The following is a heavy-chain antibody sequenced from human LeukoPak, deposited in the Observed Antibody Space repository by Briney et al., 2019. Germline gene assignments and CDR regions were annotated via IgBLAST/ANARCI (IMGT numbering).Heavy chain of an antibody. CDR1: GGSISNYY. J-gene: IGHJ4*02. V-gene: IGHV4-59*08. Sequence: SETLSLTCTVSGGSISNYYWSCIRQPPGKGLEWIGYIYYSGSTNYNPSLKSRVTISVDTSKNQFSLKLSSVTAADSAVYYCASASSSSGWPTIDYWGQGTLVTVSS. CDR2: IYYSGST. CDR3: ASASSSSGWPTIDY. D-gene: IGHD6-19*01.